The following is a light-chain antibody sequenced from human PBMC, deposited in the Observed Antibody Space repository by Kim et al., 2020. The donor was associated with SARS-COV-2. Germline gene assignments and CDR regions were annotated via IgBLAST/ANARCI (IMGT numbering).Light chain of an antibody. J-gene: IGKJ4*01. Sequence: EIVLTQSPGTLSLSPGERATLSCRASQSVDDNYVAWYQQKPGQPPRLLIYAATSRAIGVPDRFSGGGSGTDFTLTISRLEPEDFAVYSCQQDGSSPLTVGGGTKVDIK. V-gene: IGKV3-20*01. CDR2: AAT. CDR3: QQDGSSPLT. CDR1: QSVDDNY.